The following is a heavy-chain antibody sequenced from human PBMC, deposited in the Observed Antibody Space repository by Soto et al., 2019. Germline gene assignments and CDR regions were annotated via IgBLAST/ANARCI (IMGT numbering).Heavy chain of an antibody. CDR3: AREFSGYSYAHFDY. V-gene: IGHV4-31*03. J-gene: IGHJ4*02. Sequence: SLTCTVSGDSVSSVGFHWAWLRRPPGKGLEWIGYIYNGGSTYYNPSLKSRVTISVDTSKNQFSLKLSSVTAADTAVYYCAREFSGYSYAHFDYWGQGTLVTVSS. CDR1: GDSVSSVGFH. D-gene: IGHD5-18*01. CDR2: IYNGGST.